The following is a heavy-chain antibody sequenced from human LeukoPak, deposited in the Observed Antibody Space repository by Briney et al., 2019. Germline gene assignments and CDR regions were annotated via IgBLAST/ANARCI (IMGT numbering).Heavy chain of an antibody. J-gene: IGHJ4*02. Sequence: ASVKVSCKASGYTFTSYDINWVRQATGQGLEWMGWMNPNSGGTNYAQKFQGRVTMTRDTSISTAYMELSRLRSDDTAVYYCARTAAHTVDYWGQGTLVTVSS. CDR3: ARTAAHTVDY. V-gene: IGHV1-2*02. CDR2: MNPNSGGT. CDR1: GYTFTSYD. D-gene: IGHD6-13*01.